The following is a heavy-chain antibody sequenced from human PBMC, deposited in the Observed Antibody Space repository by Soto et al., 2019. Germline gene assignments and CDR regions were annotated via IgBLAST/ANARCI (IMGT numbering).Heavy chain of an antibody. Sequence: GGSLRLSCSASGFTFSSNAMHWVRQAPGKGLEYVSAISSNGGSTYYADSVKGRFTISRDNSKNTLYLQMNSLRAEDTAVYYCARGEGYSYGESDYWGQGTLVTVSS. CDR1: GFTFSSNA. D-gene: IGHD5-18*01. CDR3: ARGEGYSYGESDY. CDR2: ISSNGGST. J-gene: IGHJ4*02. V-gene: IGHV3-64*04.